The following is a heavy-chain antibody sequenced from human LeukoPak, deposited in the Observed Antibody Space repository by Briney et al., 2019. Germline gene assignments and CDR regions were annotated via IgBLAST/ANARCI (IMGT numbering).Heavy chain of an antibody. V-gene: IGHV3-23*01. J-gene: IGHJ5*02. CDR1: GFTFSSYA. CDR3: ARDLNMGGSGNWFDP. D-gene: IGHD3-10*01. Sequence: GGSLRLSCAASGFTFSSYAMSWVRQAPGKGLEWVSAISGSGGSTYYADSVKGRFTISRDNAKNSLYLQMNSLRAEDTAVYYCARDLNMGGSGNWFDPWGQGTLVTVSS. CDR2: ISGSGGST.